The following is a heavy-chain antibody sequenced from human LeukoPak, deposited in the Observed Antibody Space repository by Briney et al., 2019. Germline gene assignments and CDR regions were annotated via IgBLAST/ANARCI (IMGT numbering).Heavy chain of an antibody. CDR3: ATGGTRAATGRMGF. CDR2: TSYDGNEK. Sequence: PGRSLRLSCAASGFTFSSFGMHWVRQAPGKGLELVTVTSYDGNEKYYADSVKGRFTISRDNSKNTVYLQMNSLRAEDTAVYYCATGGTRAATGRMGFWGQGTLVTVSS. V-gene: IGHV3-30*03. D-gene: IGHD6-25*01. CDR1: GFTFSSFG. J-gene: IGHJ4*02.